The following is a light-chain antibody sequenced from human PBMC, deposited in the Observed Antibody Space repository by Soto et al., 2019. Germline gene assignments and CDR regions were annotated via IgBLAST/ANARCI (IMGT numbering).Light chain of an antibody. V-gene: IGKV1-9*01. CDR3: QQYNSYSQT. J-gene: IGKJ2*01. CDR2: AAS. Sequence: IQLTQSPSSLSASVGDRVTITCRTSQGIDTYLAWYQQKPGRAPKLLINAASILQNGVPSRFSGSGSGTEFTLTISSLQPDDFATYYCQQYNSYSQTFGQGTKVDIK. CDR1: QGIDTY.